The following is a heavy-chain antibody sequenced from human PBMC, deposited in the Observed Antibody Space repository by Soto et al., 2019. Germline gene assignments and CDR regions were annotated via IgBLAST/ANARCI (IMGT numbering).Heavy chain of an antibody. CDR1: GGSFSGYY. D-gene: IGHD4-17*01. J-gene: IGHJ4*02. Sequence: SEPLSLTCAVYGGSFSGYYWRWIRQPPGKGLEWIGEINHSGSTNYNPSLKSRVTISVDTSKNQFSLKLNSVTAADTAVYYCARGRRTAVTIDYWGQGTLVTVSS. CDR2: INHSGST. V-gene: IGHV4-34*01. CDR3: ARGRRTAVTIDY.